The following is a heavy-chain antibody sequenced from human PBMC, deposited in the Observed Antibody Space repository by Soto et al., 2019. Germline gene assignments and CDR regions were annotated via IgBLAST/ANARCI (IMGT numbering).Heavy chain of an antibody. V-gene: IGHV4-31*03. D-gene: IGHD1-1*01. Sequence: PSETLSLTCTVSGGSISSGGYYWSWIRQHPGKGLEWIGYIYYSGSTYYNPSLKSRVTISVDTSKNQFSLKLSSVTAADTAVYYCARDKNPGNNWFDPWGQGTLVTVSS. J-gene: IGHJ5*02. CDR2: IYYSGST. CDR3: ARDKNPGNNWFDP. CDR1: GGSISSGGYY.